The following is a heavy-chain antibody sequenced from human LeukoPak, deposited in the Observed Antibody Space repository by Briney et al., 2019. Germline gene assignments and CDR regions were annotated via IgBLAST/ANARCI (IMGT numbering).Heavy chain of an antibody. D-gene: IGHD6-19*01. CDR3: ARQVAVAGYYYYYGMDA. V-gene: IGHV4-59*08. Sequence: PSETLSLTCTVSGGSISSYYWSWIRQPPGKGLEWIGYIYYSGSTNYNPSLKSRVTISVDTSKNQFSLKLSSVTAADTAVYYCARQVAVAGYYYYYGMDAWGQGTTVTVSS. CDR2: IYYSGST. CDR1: GGSISSYY. J-gene: IGHJ6*02.